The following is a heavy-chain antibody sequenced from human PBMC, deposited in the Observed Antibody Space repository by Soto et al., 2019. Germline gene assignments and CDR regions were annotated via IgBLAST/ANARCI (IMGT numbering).Heavy chain of an antibody. V-gene: IGHV3-48*03. D-gene: IGHD4-17*01. Sequence: PGGSLRLSCAASGFTFSTYEMNWVRQAPGKGLEWVSYISSRHDTIYYADSVKGRFTISRDNAKNSLYLQMNSLRVEDTAVYYCARETYGGNPLGPWGQGTRVTVSS. CDR1: GFTFSTYE. CDR2: ISSRHDTI. CDR3: ARETYGGNPLGP. J-gene: IGHJ5*02.